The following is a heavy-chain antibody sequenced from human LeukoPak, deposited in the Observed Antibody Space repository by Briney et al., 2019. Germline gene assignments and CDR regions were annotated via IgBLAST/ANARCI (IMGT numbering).Heavy chain of an antibody. Sequence: ASVKVSCKVSGYTLTELSMHWVRQAPGQGLEWMGIINPSGGSTSYAQKFQGRVTMTRDTSTSTVYMELSSLRSEDTAVYYCARDLVDIVAHYYYGMGVWGQGTTVTVSS. CDR3: ARDLVDIVAHYYYGMGV. CDR2: INPSGGST. CDR1: GYTLTELS. V-gene: IGHV1-46*01. J-gene: IGHJ6*02. D-gene: IGHD5-12*01.